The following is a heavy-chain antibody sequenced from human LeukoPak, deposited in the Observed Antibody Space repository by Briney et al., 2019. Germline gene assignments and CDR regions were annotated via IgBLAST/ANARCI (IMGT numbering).Heavy chain of an antibody. CDR1: GFTFSSYS. CDR3: ARDLSSSSWFRRGAFDY. V-gene: IGHV3-21*01. D-gene: IGHD6-13*01. J-gene: IGHJ4*02. CDR2: ISSSSSYI. Sequence: GGSLRLSCAASGFTFSSYSMNWVRQAPGKGLEWASSISSSSSYIYYADSVKGRFTISRDNAKNSLYLQMNSLRAEDTAVYYCARDLSSSSWFRRGAFDYWGQGTLVTVSS.